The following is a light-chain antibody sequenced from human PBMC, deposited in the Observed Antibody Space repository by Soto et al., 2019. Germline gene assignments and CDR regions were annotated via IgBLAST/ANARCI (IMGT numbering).Light chain of an antibody. CDR2: GAS. CDR3: QQYNNWPRGT. CDR1: QSVSSD. V-gene: IGKV3-15*01. Sequence: EIALTQSAGTLPLSPGERATISCRARQSVSSDFLCWYQQKPDQAPSLLIXGASTRATGIPARFSGSGSGTEFTLTISSLQSEDFAVYDCQQYNNWPRGTFGQGTKVDIK. J-gene: IGKJ1*01.